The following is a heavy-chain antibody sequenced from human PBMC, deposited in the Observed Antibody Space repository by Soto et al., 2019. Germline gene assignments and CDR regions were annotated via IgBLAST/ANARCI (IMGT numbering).Heavy chain of an antibody. CDR2: IKQDGSDK. J-gene: IGHJ4*02. D-gene: IGHD2-15*01. CDR1: GLTLSNYW. CDR3: TKNRIGLDN. V-gene: IGHV3-7*01. Sequence: GGSLRLSCAASGLTLSNYWMSWVRQAPGKGLEWVASIKQDGSDKYYVDSVKGRFTISRDNAKNSLYLQMNSLRDEDTAVYYCTKNRIGLDNWGQGTLVTVSS.